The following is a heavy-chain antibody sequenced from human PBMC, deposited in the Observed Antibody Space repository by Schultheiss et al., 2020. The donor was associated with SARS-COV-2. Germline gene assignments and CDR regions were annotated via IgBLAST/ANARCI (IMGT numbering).Heavy chain of an antibody. CDR3: AREDKDSSGYKDY. CDR2: IYHSGST. CDR1: GGPVSSGSYY. Sequence: LETLSLTCTVSGGPVSSGSYYWSWIRQPPGKGLEWIGYIYHSGSTNYNPSLRSRVTISVDTSKNQFSLKLSSVTAADTAVYYCAREDKDSSGYKDYWGQGTLVTVSS. D-gene: IGHD3-22*01. V-gene: IGHV4-61*01. J-gene: IGHJ4*02.